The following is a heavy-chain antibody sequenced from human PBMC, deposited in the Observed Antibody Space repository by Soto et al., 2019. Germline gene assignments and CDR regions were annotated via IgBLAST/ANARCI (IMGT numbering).Heavy chain of an antibody. Sequence: QITLKESGPTLVKPTQTLTLTCTFSGFSLSTSRVGVGWIRQPPGKALEWLALIYWDDDKRYSPSLKNRLTTIKXTXTNQVVLTMTNADPVDTATYYCVHTSGSGNSACFDYWGQGTLVTVSS. V-gene: IGHV2-5*02. J-gene: IGHJ4*02. CDR3: VHTSGSGNSACFDY. CDR1: GFSLSTSRVG. D-gene: IGHD3-10*01. CDR2: IYWDDDK.